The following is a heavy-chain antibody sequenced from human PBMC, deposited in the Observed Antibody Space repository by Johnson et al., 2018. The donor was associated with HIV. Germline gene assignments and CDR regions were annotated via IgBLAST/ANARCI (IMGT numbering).Heavy chain of an antibody. CDR1: GFSVSNNY. J-gene: IGHJ3*01. V-gene: IGHV3-53*01. CDR2: IYSGGST. CDR3: VRGLYSSAWYFGDLDAFDV. D-gene: IGHD6-19*01. Sequence: VQLVESGGGLIQPGGSLRLSCAASGFSVSNNYMSWVRQAPGKGLEWVSVIYSGGSTYYADSVKGRFTISRDNSKNTLYLQMNSLRAGDTAVYYCVRGLYSSAWYFGDLDAFDVWGQGTMVTVSS.